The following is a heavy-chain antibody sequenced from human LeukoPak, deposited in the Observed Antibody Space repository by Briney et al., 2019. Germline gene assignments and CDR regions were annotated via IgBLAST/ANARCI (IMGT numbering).Heavy chain of an antibody. CDR1: GFTFSSYS. CDR2: ISSSSSYI. Sequence: GRSLRLSCTASGFTFSSYSMNWVRQAPGKGLEWVSSISSSSSYIYYADSVKGRFTISRDNAKNSLYLQMNSLRAEDTAVYYCARVPYSSGWLGYFDYWGQGTLVTVSS. D-gene: IGHD6-19*01. V-gene: IGHV3-21*01. CDR3: ARVPYSSGWLGYFDY. J-gene: IGHJ4*02.